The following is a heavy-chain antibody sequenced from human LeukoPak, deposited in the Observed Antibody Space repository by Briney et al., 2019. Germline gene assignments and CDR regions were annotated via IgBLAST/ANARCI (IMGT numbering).Heavy chain of an antibody. CDR2: INPNSGGT. J-gene: IGHJ4*02. D-gene: IGHD1-1*01. CDR3: ARRLGAGTTLGY. Sequence: VASVKVSCKASGYTFTGYYMHWVRQAPGQGLEWMGWINPNSGGTNYAQNFQGTVTMTRDTSTSTAYMELSRLRSDDTAVYYCARRLGAGTTLGYWGQGTLVTVSS. V-gene: IGHV1-2*02. CDR1: GYTFTGYY.